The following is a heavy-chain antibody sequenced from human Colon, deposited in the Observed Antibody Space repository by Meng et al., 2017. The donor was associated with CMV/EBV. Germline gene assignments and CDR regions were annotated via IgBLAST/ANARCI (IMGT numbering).Heavy chain of an antibody. CDR3: AKDPASGSYSSGGYYFDY. D-gene: IGHD1-26*01. J-gene: IGHJ4*02. V-gene: IGHV3-33*06. CDR1: GFTFSNHG. Sequence: GGSLRLSCAASGFTFSNHGMHWVRQTPGKGLEWVAVIWYDGSNKYYADSVKGRFTISRDNSKNTLYLQMNSLRAEDTAVYYCAKDPASGSYSSGGYYFDYWGQGTLVTVSS. CDR2: IWYDGSNK.